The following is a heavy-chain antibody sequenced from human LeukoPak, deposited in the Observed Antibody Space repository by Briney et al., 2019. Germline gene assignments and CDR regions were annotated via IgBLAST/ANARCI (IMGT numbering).Heavy chain of an antibody. Sequence: GGALRLSCAASGFTFSSYWMHWVRQAPGKGRGWVSRINSDGSSTSYADSMKGRFTISRDNAKNTLYLQMNSLRAEDTAVYYCARDVDYGGNSYDYWGQGTLVTVPS. CDR3: ARDVDYGGNSYDY. CDR1: GFTFSSYW. J-gene: IGHJ4*02. CDR2: INSDGSST. D-gene: IGHD4-23*01. V-gene: IGHV3-74*01.